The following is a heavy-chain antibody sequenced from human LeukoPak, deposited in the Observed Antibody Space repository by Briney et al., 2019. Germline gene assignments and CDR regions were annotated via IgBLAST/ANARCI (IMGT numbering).Heavy chain of an antibody. Sequence: NPGGSLRLSCAASGFTFSSYSMNWVRQAPGKGLEWVSSISSSSSYIYYADSVKGRFTISRDNAKNSLYLQMNSLRAEDTAVYYCASARTYYYDSSGYYWGQGTLVTVSS. D-gene: IGHD3-22*01. CDR3: ASARTYYYDSSGYY. V-gene: IGHV3-21*04. J-gene: IGHJ4*02. CDR2: ISSSSSYI. CDR1: GFTFSSYS.